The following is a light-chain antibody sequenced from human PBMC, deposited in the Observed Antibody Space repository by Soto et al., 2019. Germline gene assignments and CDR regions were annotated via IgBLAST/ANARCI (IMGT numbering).Light chain of an antibody. CDR2: EVS. J-gene: IGLJ1*01. V-gene: IGLV2-14*01. Sequence: QSALTQPPSASGSPGQSVTISCTGASSDIGGYNYVSWYQQHPGKAPKLMIYEVSNRPSGVSNRFSGSKSGNTASLTISGLQAEDEADYYCSSYTSSSTLLYVFGTGTQLTVL. CDR3: SSYTSSSTLLYV. CDR1: SSDIGGYNY.